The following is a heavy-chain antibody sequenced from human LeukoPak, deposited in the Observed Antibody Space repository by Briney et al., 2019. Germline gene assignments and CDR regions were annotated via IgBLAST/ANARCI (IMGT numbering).Heavy chain of an antibody. D-gene: IGHD3-22*01. V-gene: IGHV3-23*01. CDR3: ASGYYYDSSYLDP. CDR2: ISGSGGST. CDR1: GFTFSSYA. J-gene: IGHJ5*02. Sequence: GGSLRLSCAASGFTFSSYAMSWVRQAPGKGLEWVSAISGSGGSTYYADSMKGRFTISRDNSKNTLYLQMNSLRAEDTAVYYCASGYYYDSSYLDPWGQGTLVTVSS.